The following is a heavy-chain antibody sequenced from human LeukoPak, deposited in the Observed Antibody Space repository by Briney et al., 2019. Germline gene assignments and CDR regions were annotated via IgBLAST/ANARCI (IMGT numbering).Heavy chain of an antibody. CDR2: IIQDGSEK. V-gene: IGHV3-7*05. CDR3: ARVLYYGDYRGYCDY. CDR1: GFTFSSFW. D-gene: IGHD4-17*01. J-gene: IGHJ4*02. Sequence: GGSLRLSCAASGFTFSSFWMSWVRQAPGKGLEWVAKIIQDGSEKYYVDSVKGRFTISRDNAKNSLYLQMNSLRAEDTAVYYCARVLYYGDYRGYCDYWGQGTLVTVSS.